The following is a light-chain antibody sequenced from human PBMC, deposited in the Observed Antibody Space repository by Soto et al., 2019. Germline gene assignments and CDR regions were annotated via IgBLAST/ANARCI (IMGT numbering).Light chain of an antibody. CDR2: DAF. CDR3: QQRSSWPLT. CDR1: QSVGSY. J-gene: IGKJ4*01. V-gene: IGKV3-11*01. Sequence: EIVLTQSPATLSLSPGEIATLSCRASQSVGSYFAWYQQKPGQAPRLLIYDAFSRATGIPARFSGSGSGTDFTLTISSLETEDFAVYFGQQRSSWPLTFGGGTMVEIK.